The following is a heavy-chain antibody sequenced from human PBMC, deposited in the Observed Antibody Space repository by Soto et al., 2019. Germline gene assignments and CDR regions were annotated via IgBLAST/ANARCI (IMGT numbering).Heavy chain of an antibody. CDR3: ARGSITMTVYYYYGMDV. CDR1: GGTFSSYA. CDR2: IIPIFGTA. Sequence: SVKVSCKASGGTFSSYAISWVRQAPGQGLEWMGGIIPIFGTANYAQKFQGRVTITADESTSTAYMELSSLRSEDTAVYYCARGSITMTVYYYYGMDVWGQGTTVTVSS. V-gene: IGHV1-69*13. J-gene: IGHJ6*02. D-gene: IGHD3-22*01.